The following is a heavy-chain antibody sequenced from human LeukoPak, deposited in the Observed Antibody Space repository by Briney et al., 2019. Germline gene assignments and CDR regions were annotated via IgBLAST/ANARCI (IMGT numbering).Heavy chain of an antibody. CDR3: ARDEPAPGVPDY. J-gene: IGHJ4*02. V-gene: IGHV4-4*02. Sequence: SGTLSLTCAVSGGSISSSNWWSWVRQPPGKGLEWIGEIYHSGSTYYNPSLKSRVTISVDTSKNQFSLKLSSVTAADTAVYYCARDEPAPGVPDYWGQGTLVTVSS. D-gene: IGHD7-27*01. CDR1: GGSISSSNW. CDR2: IYHSGST.